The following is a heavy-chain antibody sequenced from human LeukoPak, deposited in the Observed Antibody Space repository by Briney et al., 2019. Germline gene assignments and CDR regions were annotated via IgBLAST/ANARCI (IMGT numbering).Heavy chain of an antibody. CDR1: EFTFGIYE. J-gene: IGHJ4*02. CDR3: ARGIAIIPAGVNDY. CDR2: IGNTGHTT. V-gene: IGHV3-48*03. D-gene: IGHD2-2*01. Sequence: GGSLRLSCIDSEFTFGIYEMNWVRQAPGKGLEWVAYIGNTGHTTKYADSVRGRFTISRDNAKNTLYLQMNSLRAEDTAVYYCARGIAIIPAGVNDYWGQGTLVTVSS.